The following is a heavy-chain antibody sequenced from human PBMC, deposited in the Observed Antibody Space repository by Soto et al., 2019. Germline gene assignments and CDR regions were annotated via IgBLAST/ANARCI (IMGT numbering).Heavy chain of an antibody. Sequence: GGSLRLSCAASGFTFSNYAMHWVRQAPGKGLEWVAIVSYDGDNEYYADSVRGRFFISRDNSRNTLYLQTNSLRAEDTAVYYCAKAPSTMVTELFDYWGQGTLVTVSS. V-gene: IGHV3-30*18. CDR3: AKAPSTMVTELFDY. CDR1: GFTFSNYA. J-gene: IGHJ4*02. CDR2: VSYDGDNE. D-gene: IGHD5-18*01.